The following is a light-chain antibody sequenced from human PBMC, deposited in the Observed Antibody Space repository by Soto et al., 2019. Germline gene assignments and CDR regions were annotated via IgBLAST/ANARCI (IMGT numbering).Light chain of an antibody. J-gene: IGKJ3*01. CDR3: QHRSSWPPFS. Sequence: EIVFTQSPATLSLSLGEIATLSCRASQSIGSYLAWYQHKLGQPPRLLIYDASNRSTGIPVRFSGSGSGTDFTLTISSLEPEDFAVYYCQHRSSWPPFSFGPATKVDTK. CDR2: DAS. CDR1: QSIGSY. V-gene: IGKV3-11*01.